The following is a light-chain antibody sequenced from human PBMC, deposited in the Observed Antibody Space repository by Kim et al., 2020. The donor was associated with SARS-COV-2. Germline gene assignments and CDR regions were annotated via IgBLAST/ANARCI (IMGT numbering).Light chain of an antibody. J-gene: IGLJ2*01. CDR1: TIGRRA. CDR3: QLWDSGSDHVI. Sequence: APGKTATIICGGDTIGRRAVHWYQQKPGQAPVVVIYDNTDWPSGFPERFSGSNSGNTATLTISRAEAGDEADYYCQLWDSGSDHVIFGGGTQLTVL. CDR2: DNT. V-gene: IGLV3-21*03.